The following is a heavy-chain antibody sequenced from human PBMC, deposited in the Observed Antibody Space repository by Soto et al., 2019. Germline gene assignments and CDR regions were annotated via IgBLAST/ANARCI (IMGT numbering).Heavy chain of an antibody. Sequence: GESLKISCQGSGYVFTTYWISWVRQMPGKGLEWMGRIDAGGSYINYSLSFQGHVTISVDNSISTAYHQSHSLNASDTALYYCTRVRVSAFYENRFDPWGQGTPVTVAS. CDR3: TRVRVSAFYENRFDP. J-gene: IGHJ5*02. V-gene: IGHV5-10-1*01. CDR1: GYVFTTYW. CDR2: IDAGGSYI. D-gene: IGHD3-16*01.